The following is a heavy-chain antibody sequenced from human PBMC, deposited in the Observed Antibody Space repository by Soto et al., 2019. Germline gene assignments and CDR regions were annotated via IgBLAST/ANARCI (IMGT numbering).Heavy chain of an antibody. Sequence: GGSLRLSCAASGFTFSSYDMHWVRQATGKGLEWVSAIGTAGDTYYPGSVKGRFTISRENAKNSLYLQMNSLRAGDTAVYYCAREIKEYDSLTGYYYYYGMDVWGQGTTVTVSS. V-gene: IGHV3-13*01. CDR2: IGTAGDT. CDR3: AREIKEYDSLTGYYYYYGMDV. D-gene: IGHD3-9*01. J-gene: IGHJ6*02. CDR1: GFTFSSYD.